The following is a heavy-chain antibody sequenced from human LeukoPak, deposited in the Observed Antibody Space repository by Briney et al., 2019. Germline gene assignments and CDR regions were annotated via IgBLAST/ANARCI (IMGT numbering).Heavy chain of an antibody. D-gene: IGHD3-10*01. CDR3: ARTSYHYNSGDYGWYFDY. Sequence: PSETLSLTCTVSGGSTSSQYWSLIRQPPGKGLEWIGYIYYSGITKYSPSLKSRVTISVDTSKNQFSLRLTSVTAADTAVYYCARTSYHYNSGDYGWYFDYWGQGTLVTVSA. J-gene: IGHJ4*02. CDR2: IYYSGIT. V-gene: IGHV4-59*11. CDR1: GGSTSSQY.